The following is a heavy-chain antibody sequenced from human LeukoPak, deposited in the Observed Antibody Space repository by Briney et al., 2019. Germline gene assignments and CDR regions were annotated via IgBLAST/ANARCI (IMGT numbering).Heavy chain of an antibody. J-gene: IGHJ4*02. Sequence: PGGSLRLSCVASGLTFSSHAMTWVRQTPGKGLEWVSATSGSGGSTYYADSVKGRFTISRDNSKNTLYLQMNSLRAEDTAVYYCAKDSSLNCSGGSCYPDYWGQGTLVTVSS. D-gene: IGHD2-15*01. V-gene: IGHV3-23*01. CDR2: TSGSGGST. CDR3: AKDSSLNCSGGSCYPDY. CDR1: GLTFSSHA.